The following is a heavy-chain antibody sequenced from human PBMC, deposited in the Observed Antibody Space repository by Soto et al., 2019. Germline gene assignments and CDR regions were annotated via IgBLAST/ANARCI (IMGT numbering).Heavy chain of an antibody. D-gene: IGHD6-6*01. CDR3: ARGSPGDAFDI. J-gene: IGHJ3*02. CDR1: GFTVSSNY. Sequence: GGSLRLSCAASGFTVSSNYMSWVRQAPGKGLEWVSVIYSGGSTYYADSVKGRFTISRDNSKNTLCLQMNSLRAEDTAVYYCARGSPGDAFDIWGQGTMVTVSS. CDR2: IYSGGST. V-gene: IGHV3-53*01.